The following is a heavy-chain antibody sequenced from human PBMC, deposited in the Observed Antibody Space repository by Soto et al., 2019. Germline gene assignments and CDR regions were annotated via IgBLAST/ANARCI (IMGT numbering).Heavy chain of an antibody. J-gene: IGHJ4*02. V-gene: IGHV4-30-4*01. D-gene: IGHD3-16*01. CDR1: GGSISSGGYY. Sequence: SETLSLTCTVSGGSISSGGYYWSWIRQPPGKGLEWIGYIYYSGSTYYNPSLKSRVTISVDTSKNQFSLKLSSVTAADTAVYYCARWKPFGGPFDYWGQGTLVTVSS. CDR3: ARWKPFGGPFDY. CDR2: IYYSGST.